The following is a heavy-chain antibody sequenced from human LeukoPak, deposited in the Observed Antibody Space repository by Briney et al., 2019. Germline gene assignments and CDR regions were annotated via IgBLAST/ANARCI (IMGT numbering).Heavy chain of an antibody. J-gene: IGHJ4*02. D-gene: IGHD5-12*01. CDR1: GGSISSYY. CDR2: ISDIGSI. V-gene: IGHV4-59*12. CDR3: ARGFSGYIFPTSFDY. Sequence: PSETLSLTCTVSGGSISSYYWSWIRQPPGKGLEWIAYISDIGSINYNPSLKSRVTISLDTSKNQFSLKLSSVTAADTAVYYCARGFSGYIFPTSFDYWGQGTLVTVSS.